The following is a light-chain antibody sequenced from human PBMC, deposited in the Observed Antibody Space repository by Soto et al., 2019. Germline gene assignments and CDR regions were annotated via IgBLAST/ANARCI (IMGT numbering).Light chain of an antibody. CDR2: DAS. CDR3: HQYYASPYS. V-gene: IGKV4-1*01. CDR1: RTVLSTADNQNF. J-gene: IGKJ2*01. Sequence: DIAMTQSPDSLVVSLGERATINCKSGRTVLSTADNQNFLAWYQQRPGQPPKLLIYDASTRASGVPDRFIGSGSATEFTLTVTGLHPEDVAVYYCHQYYASPYSFGQGTRVEI.